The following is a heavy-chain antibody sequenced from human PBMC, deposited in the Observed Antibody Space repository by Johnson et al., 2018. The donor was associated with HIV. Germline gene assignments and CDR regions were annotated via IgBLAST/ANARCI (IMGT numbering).Heavy chain of an antibody. Sequence: QLVESGGGLVQPGGSLRLSCEASGFTFDDYAMHWVRQAPGKGLEWVSGISWNSGSIGYADSVKGRFTISRDNAKNSLYLQMNSLRAEDTAVYYCAREGGVTMVDGFDIWGQGTMVTVSS. CDR2: ISWNSGSI. CDR1: GFTFDDYA. D-gene: IGHD3-10*01. V-gene: IGHV3-9*01. J-gene: IGHJ3*02. CDR3: AREGGVTMVDGFDI.